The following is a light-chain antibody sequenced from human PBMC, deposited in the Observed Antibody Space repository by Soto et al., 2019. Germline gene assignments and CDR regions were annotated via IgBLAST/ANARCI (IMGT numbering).Light chain of an antibody. Sequence: QSALTQPASVSGSPGQSITISCTGTSSDVGGYNYVSWYQQHPGKAPKLIIYEVSNRPSGVSNRFSGSKSGDTASLTISGLHAEDEGEYYCGSYPISSTLNVFGIGTKVTVL. V-gene: IGLV2-14*01. J-gene: IGLJ6*01. CDR2: EVS. CDR3: GSYPISSTLNV. CDR1: SSDVGGYNY.